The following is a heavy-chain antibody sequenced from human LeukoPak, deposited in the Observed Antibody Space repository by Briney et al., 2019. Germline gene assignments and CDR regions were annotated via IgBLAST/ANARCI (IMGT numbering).Heavy chain of an antibody. CDR1: GFTFSTYG. J-gene: IGHJ4*02. D-gene: IGHD1-26*01. V-gene: IGHV3-30*18. CDR2: ISYDGSNK. CDR3: AKDHSGSYLAYYFDH. Sequence: GGSLRLSCAASGFTFSTYGMHWVRQAPGKGLEWVAVISYDGSNKYYADSVKGRFTISRDNSKNTLSLQMNSLRAEDTAVYYCAKDHSGSYLAYYFDHWGQGTLVTVSS.